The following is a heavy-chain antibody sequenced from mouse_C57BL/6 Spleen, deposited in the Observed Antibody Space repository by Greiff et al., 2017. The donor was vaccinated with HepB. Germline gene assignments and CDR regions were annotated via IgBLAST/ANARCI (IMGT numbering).Heavy chain of an antibody. J-gene: IGHJ3*01. CDR2: IYPSDSET. CDR3: ARSPFYGSRYLAG. Sequence: QVQLQQPGAELVRPGSSVKLSCKASGYTFTSYWMDWVKQRPGQGLEWIGNIYPSDSETHYNQKFKDKATLTVDKSSSTAYMQPSSLTSEDSAVYYCARSPFYGSRYLAGRGQGAPVTV. D-gene: IGHD1-1*01. V-gene: IGHV1-61*01. CDR1: GYTFTSYW.